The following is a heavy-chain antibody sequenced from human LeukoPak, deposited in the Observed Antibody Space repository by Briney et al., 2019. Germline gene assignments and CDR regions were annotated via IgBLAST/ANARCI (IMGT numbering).Heavy chain of an antibody. V-gene: IGHV3-23*01. J-gene: IGHJ4*02. CDR3: AKTSDSSWYFNY. Sequence: GGSLRLSCAASGFTFSSYAMSWVRQAPGKGLEWVSAISGSGGSTYYADSMKGRFTISRDNSKNTLYLQMNSLRAEDTAVYYCAKTSDSSWYFNYWGQGALVTVSS. D-gene: IGHD6-13*01. CDR2: ISGSGGST. CDR1: GFTFSSYA.